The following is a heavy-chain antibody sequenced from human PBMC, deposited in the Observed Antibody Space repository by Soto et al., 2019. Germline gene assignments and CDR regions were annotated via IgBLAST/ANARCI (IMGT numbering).Heavy chain of an antibody. D-gene: IGHD3-16*01. J-gene: IGHJ4*02. Sequence: SETLSLTCAVSGGSISSGGYSWSWIRQPPGKGLEWIGYIYHSGSAYYNPSLKSRVTISVDRSKNQFSLKLSSVTAADTAVYYCARGPPFHWGQGALVTVSS. CDR2: IYHSGSA. CDR3: ARGPPFH. CDR1: GGSISSGGYS. V-gene: IGHV4-30-2*01.